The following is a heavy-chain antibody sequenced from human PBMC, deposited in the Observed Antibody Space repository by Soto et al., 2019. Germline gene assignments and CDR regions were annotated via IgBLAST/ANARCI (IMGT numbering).Heavy chain of an antibody. CDR2: INSDGSRT. V-gene: IGHV3-74*01. CDR3: ARALTYYYDIDY. CDR1: GFTFSSYW. Sequence: EVQLVESGGGLVQPGGSLRLSCAASGFTFSSYWMHWVRQAPGEGLVWVSRINSDGSRTTYADSVKGRFTISRDNAKNMLHLQMNSLRAEDTAVYYCARALTYYYDIDYWGQGTLVTVSS. J-gene: IGHJ4*02. D-gene: IGHD3-22*01.